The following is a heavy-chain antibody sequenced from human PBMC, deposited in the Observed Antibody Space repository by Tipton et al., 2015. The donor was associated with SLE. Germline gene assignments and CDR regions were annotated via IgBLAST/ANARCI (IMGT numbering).Heavy chain of an antibody. J-gene: IGHJ4*02. CDR2: FYPSDSSV. D-gene: IGHD1-1*01. CDR3: ARHGNGDLPWDY. CDR1: GYSFPNYW. Sequence: VQLVQSGAELKEPGESLKISCKASGYSFPNYWIGWVRQMPGKGLEWVGIFYPSDSSVRYSPSLQGQVTISAAMSINTAYLQWSSLKASDTAMYYRARHGNGDLPWDYWGQGTLVTVSS. V-gene: IGHV5-51*01.